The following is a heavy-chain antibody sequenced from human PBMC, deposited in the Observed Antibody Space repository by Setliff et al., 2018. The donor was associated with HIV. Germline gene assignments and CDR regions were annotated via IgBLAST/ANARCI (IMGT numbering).Heavy chain of an antibody. CDR3: ARDSRWLQFPYFDS. CDR1: GYSISSGYY. J-gene: IGHJ4*01. Sequence: PSETLSLTCTVSGYSISSGYYWSWIRQPAGKGLEWIGHMYTDGSTNYNPSFKSRVTISADTSKNQFSLKLSSVTAADTAVYYCARDSRWLQFPYFDSWGQGTPVTVSS. CDR2: MYTDGST. D-gene: IGHD5-12*01. V-gene: IGHV4-61*09.